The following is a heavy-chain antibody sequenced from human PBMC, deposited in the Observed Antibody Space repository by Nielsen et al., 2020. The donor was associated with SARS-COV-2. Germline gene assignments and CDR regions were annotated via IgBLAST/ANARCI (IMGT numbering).Heavy chain of an antibody. CDR1: GFTFSDYY. CDR2: ISSSSSYT. D-gene: IGHD6-19*01. J-gene: IGHJ4*02. V-gene: IGHV3-11*06. Sequence: GESLKISCAASGFTFSDYYMSWIRQAPGKGLEWVSYISSSSSYTNYADSVKGRFTISRDNAKNSLYLQMNSLRAEDTAVYYCARVSEQWLVQGDYFDYWGQGTLVTVSS. CDR3: ARVSEQWLVQGDYFDY.